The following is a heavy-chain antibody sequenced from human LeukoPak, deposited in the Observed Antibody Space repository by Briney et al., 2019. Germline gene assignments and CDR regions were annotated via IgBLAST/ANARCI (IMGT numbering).Heavy chain of an antibody. J-gene: IGHJ4*02. Sequence: GRSLRLSCAASGFTFSSYSMNWVRQAPGKGLEWVSYISSSSSTIYYADSVKGRFTISRDNAKNSLYLQMNSLRAEDTAVYYCASGTYYYDSSGYGFDYWGQGTLVTVSS. D-gene: IGHD3-22*01. CDR2: ISSSSSTI. V-gene: IGHV3-48*04. CDR1: GFTFSSYS. CDR3: ASGTYYYDSSGYGFDY.